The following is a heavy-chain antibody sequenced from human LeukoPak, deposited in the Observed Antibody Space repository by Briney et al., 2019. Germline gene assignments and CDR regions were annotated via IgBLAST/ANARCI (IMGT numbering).Heavy chain of an antibody. D-gene: IGHD1-26*01. J-gene: IGHJ3*02. V-gene: IGHV4-34*01. CDR1: GGSFSGYY. CDR2: INHSGST. CDR3: ASNARGSYFDAFDI. Sequence: SETLSLTCAVYGGSFSGYYWSWIRQPPGKGLEWIGEINHSGSTNYNPSLKSRVTISVDTSKNQFSLKLSSVTAADTAVYYCASNARGSYFDAFDIWGQGTMVTVSS.